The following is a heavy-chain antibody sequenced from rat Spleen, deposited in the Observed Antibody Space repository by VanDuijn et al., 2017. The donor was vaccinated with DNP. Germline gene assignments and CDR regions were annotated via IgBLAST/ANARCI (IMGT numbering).Heavy chain of an antibody. CDR3: AREGYYSSNDH. Sequence: QVQLKESGPGLVQPSETLSLTCTVSGFSLTSYGVSWVRQPPGKGLEWIAAITSGGSTYYNSALKSRLSISRDTSKSQVFLKMNSLQTEDTDMYYCAREGYYSSNDHWGQGVMVTVSS. D-gene: IGHD1-2*01. CDR2: ITSGGST. V-gene: IGHV2S12*01. J-gene: IGHJ2*01. CDR1: GFSLTSYG.